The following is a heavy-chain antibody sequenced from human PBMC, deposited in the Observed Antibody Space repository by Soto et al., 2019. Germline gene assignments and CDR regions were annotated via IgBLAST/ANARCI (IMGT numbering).Heavy chain of an antibody. V-gene: IGHV2-5*02. CDR3: AHRLFSYTHTLFDP. J-gene: IGHJ5*02. CDR1: GFSLTTNGVG. Sequence: QITLKESGPTLVKPTQTLTLTCTFSGFSLTTNGVGVGWIRQPPGKALEWLALVYWDDDRRYSPSLKSRLTITKDTSKNQVVLTMTNMDPEDTATYYCAHRLFSYTHTLFDPWGQGTLVTVSS. D-gene: IGHD3-9*01. CDR2: VYWDDDR.